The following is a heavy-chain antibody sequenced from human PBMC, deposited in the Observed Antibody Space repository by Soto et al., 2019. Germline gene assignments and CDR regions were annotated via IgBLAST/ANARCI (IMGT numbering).Heavy chain of an antibody. Sequence: QVQLVESGGGVVQPGRSLRLSWAASGFTLSNYAIHWVRQAPGKGLEWVALISFDGSNKYYADSVKGRFTISRHNSQNTLFLRMNSLRGEDTAVYYCARGPSGGYQAPLLDYWGQGTLVTVSS. J-gene: IGHJ4*02. V-gene: IGHV3-30-3*01. CDR1: GFTLSNYA. CDR3: ARGPSGGYQAPLLDY. CDR2: ISFDGSNK. D-gene: IGHD1-26*01.